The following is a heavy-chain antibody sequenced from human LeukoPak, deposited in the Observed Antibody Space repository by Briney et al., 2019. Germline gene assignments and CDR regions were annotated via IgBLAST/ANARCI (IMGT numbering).Heavy chain of an antibody. CDR2: ISGSSSYI. V-gene: IGHV3-21*01. CDR3: MRWSHDSGYYYMDV. J-gene: IGHJ6*03. CDR1: GFTFSSYS. Sequence: PGGSLRLSCAASGFTFSSYSMNWVRQAPGKGLEWVSSISGSSSYIYYADSVKGRFTISRDNAKNSLYLEMNSLRAEDTAVYYCMRWSHDSGYYYMDVWGKGTTVTVSS. D-gene: IGHD3-3*01.